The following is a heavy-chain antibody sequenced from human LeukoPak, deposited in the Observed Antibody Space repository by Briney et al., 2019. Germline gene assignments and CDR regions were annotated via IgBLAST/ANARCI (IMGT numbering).Heavy chain of an antibody. CDR3: ARLNSTVCYNWFDP. CDR2: IIPIFGTA. V-gene: IGHV1-69*06. D-gene: IGHD2/OR15-2a*01. CDR1: GGTFSSYA. J-gene: IGHJ5*02. Sequence: ASVKLSCTASGGTFSSYAMSWVRQAPGQGLEWMGGIIPIFGTANYAQTFQGRVTITAAKSTSTAYMELSSLRSEDTAVYYCARLNSTVCYNWFDPWGQGTLVTVSS.